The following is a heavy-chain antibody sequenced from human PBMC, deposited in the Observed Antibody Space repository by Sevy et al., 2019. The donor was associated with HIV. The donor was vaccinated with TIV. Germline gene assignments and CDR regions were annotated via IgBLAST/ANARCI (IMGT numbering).Heavy chain of an antibody. J-gene: IGHJ4*02. D-gene: IGHD3-22*01. CDR2: IYYSGRT. CDR3: ARWGYYDSSGYYVFDY. Sequence: SETLSLTCTVSGGSISSGGYYWSWIRQHPGKGMEWIGYIYYSGRTYYNPSLKSRVTISVDTSKNQFSLKLSSVTAADTAVYYCARWGYYDSSGYYVFDYWCQGTLVTVSS. CDR1: GGSISSGGYY. V-gene: IGHV4-31*03.